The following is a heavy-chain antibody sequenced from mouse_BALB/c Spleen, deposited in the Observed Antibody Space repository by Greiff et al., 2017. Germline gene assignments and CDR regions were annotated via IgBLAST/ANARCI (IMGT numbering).Heavy chain of an antibody. CDR2: IYPGDGDT. CDR3: ARDYGSSDGYFDV. CDR1: GFAFSSYW. Sequence: QVQLQQSGAELVRPGSSVQISCKASGFAFSSYWMNWVQQRPGQGLEWIGQIYPGDGDTNYNGKFKGKATLTADKSSSTAYMQLSSLTSEDSAVYFCARDYGSSDGYFDVWGAGTTVTVSS. J-gene: IGHJ1*01. V-gene: IGHV1-80*01. D-gene: IGHD1-1*01.